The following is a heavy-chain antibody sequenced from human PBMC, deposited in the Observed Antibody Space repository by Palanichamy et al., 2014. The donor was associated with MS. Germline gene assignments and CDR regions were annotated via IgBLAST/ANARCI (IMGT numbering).Heavy chain of an antibody. CDR1: GFTFSSYG. Sequence: QVQLVESGGGVVQPGRSLRLSCAASGFTFSSYGMHWVRQAPGKGLEWVAVISYDGSNKYYADSVKGRFTISRDNSKNTLYLQMNSLRAEDTAVYYCAKNGAATHENFDYWGQGTLVAVSS. V-gene: IGHV3-30*18. J-gene: IGHJ4*02. CDR2: ISYDGSNK. CDR3: AKNGAATHENFDY. D-gene: IGHD3-10*01.